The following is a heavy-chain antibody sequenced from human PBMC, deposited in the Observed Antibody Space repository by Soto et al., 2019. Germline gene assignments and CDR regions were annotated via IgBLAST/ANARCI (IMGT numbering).Heavy chain of an antibody. CDR2: ISGGGDST. D-gene: IGHD5-12*01. V-gene: IGHV3-23*01. Sequence: EVQLSESGGGLVQPGGSLRLSCAASGFTFSTNSMTWVRQAPGKGLECVCGISGGGDSTHYADSVKGRFTISRDNSKNMVYLQMNSLTADDTAVYFCSKWDGYGDQWGQGTLVTVSS. CDR3: SKWDGYGDQ. J-gene: IGHJ5*02. CDR1: GFTFSTNS.